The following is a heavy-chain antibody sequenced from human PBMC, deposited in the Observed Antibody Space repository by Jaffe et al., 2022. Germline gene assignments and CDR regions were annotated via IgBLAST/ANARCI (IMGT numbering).Heavy chain of an antibody. V-gene: IGHV3-30*02. CDR1: GFTFSSYG. J-gene: IGHJ4*02. D-gene: IGHD3-16*01. CDR3: AKDRSRFGPPDYYFDY. CDR2: IRYDGSNK. Sequence: QVQLVESGGGVVQPGGSLRLSCAASGFTFSSYGMHWVRQAPGKGLEWVAFIRYDGSNKYYADSVKGRFTISRDNSKNTLYLQMNSLRAEDTAVYYCAKDRSRFGPPDYYFDYWGQGTLVTVSS.